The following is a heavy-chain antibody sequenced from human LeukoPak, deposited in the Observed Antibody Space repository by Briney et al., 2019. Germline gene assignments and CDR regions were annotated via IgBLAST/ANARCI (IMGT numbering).Heavy chain of an antibody. CDR2: INPNSGGT. Sequence: GASVKVSCKASGYTFTGYYMHWVRQAPGQGLEWMGRINPNSGGTNYAQKFQGRVTMTRDTSISTAYMELSRPRFDDTAVYYCARVISSGWYYFDYWGQGTLVTVSS. D-gene: IGHD6-19*01. V-gene: IGHV1-2*06. J-gene: IGHJ4*02. CDR1: GYTFTGYY. CDR3: ARVISSGWYYFDY.